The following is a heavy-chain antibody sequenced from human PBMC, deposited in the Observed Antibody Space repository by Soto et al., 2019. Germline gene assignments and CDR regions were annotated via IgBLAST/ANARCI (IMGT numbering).Heavy chain of an antibody. CDR1: GFSLTTGRMG. Sequence: QVTLKESGPVLVKATETLTLTCNISGFSLTTGRMGVSWIRQPPGKALEWVALIFSNNERSYSTSLQSRLSISDDTSKSQVVLTMTNVYPVDTATYFCARVVADSSWYHYGLDVWGQGTTVTVS. J-gene: IGHJ6*02. CDR3: ARVVADSSWYHYGLDV. D-gene: IGHD2-15*01. V-gene: IGHV2-26*03. CDR2: IFSNNER.